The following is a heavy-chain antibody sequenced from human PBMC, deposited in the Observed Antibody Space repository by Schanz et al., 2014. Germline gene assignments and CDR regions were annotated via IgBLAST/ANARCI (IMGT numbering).Heavy chain of an antibody. CDR2: VYTSGST. CDR3: ARDRGHGDLPGDI. V-gene: IGHV4-61*02. Sequence: QVQLQESGPGLVKPSQTLSLTCSVSGGSISSGSYYWNWIRQPAGKGLEWIGRVYTSGSTNYNPSRKSRVTISVDTSKSQFSLKLSSVTAADTAVYYCARDRGHGDLPGDIWGQGTMVTVSS. J-gene: IGHJ3*02. CDR1: GGSISSGSYY. D-gene: IGHD4-17*01.